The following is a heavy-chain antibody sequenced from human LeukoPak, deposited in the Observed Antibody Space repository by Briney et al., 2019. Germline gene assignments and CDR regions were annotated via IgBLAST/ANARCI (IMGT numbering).Heavy chain of an antibody. D-gene: IGHD3-22*01. CDR3: ARGPHYYDSSGYDY. J-gene: IGHJ4*02. CDR1: GFIFSSYA. V-gene: IGHV3-30-3*01. Sequence: PGGSLRLSCAASGFIFSSYAVHWVRQAPGKGLEWVAVISYDGSNKYYADSVKGRFTISRDNSKNTLYLQMNSLRAEDTAVYYCARGPHYYDSSGYDYWGQGTLVTVSS. CDR2: ISYDGSNK.